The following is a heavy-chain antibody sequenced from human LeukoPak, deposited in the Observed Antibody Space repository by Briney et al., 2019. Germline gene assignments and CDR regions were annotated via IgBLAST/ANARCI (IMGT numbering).Heavy chain of an antibody. CDR3: AKDRAAAAAHYGMDV. J-gene: IGHJ6*01. CDR2: ISGSGGST. CDR1: GFTFSSYA. Sequence: GGSLTLSCAASGFTFSSYAMIWLRQAPGKGLEWVSAISGSGGSTYYADSVKGRFTISRDNYKNTLYLQMNSLRAEDTAVYYCAKDRAAAAAHYGMDVGGEGTTVTVSS. V-gene: IGHV3-23*01. D-gene: IGHD6-13*01.